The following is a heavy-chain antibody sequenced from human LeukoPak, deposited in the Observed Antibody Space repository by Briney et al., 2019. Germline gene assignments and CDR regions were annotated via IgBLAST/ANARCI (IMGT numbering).Heavy chain of an antibody. CDR2: ISGSGDST. J-gene: IGHJ4*02. V-gene: IGHV3-23*01. CDR1: GLTFSSYA. Sequence: GGSLRLSCAASGLTFSSYAMSWVRQAPGKGLEWVSTISGSGDSTYHADSMKGRFTIFRDNSKNTLYLQMNSLTVEDTAVYYCAKDHFDYWGQGTLVTVSS. CDR3: AKDHFDY.